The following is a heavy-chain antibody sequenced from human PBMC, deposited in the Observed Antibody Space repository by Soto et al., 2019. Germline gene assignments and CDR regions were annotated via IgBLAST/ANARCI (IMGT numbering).Heavy chain of an antibody. V-gene: IGHV3-23*01. CDR2: LVGSGADI. Sequence: EVQLLESGGGLVQPGGSLRLSCAASGFNFPAYAMNWVRQAPGKGLQWVSGLVGSGADINYADSVRGRFTVSRDNSRNTLYLQMNSLRDEDTAVYYCAKYLIANNGVWEPFDMWGRGTKVTVSS. CDR3: AKYLIANNGVWEPFDM. D-gene: IGHD2-8*01. J-gene: IGHJ3*02. CDR1: GFNFPAYA.